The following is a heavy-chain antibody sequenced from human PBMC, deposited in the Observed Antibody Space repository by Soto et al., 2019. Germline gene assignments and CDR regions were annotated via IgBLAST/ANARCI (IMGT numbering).Heavy chain of an antibody. Sequence: SETLSLTCTVSGGSVSSGDYYWSWIRQPPGKGLEWIGYTYYSGNTNYNPSLKSRVIISVDTSKNLFSLKLTSVTAADTAVYYCARIPVDTSMIYWLDPWGQGTLVTVSS. CDR2: TYYSGNT. CDR3: ARIPVDTSMIYWLDP. CDR1: GGSVSSGDYY. V-gene: IGHV4-61*08. J-gene: IGHJ5*02. D-gene: IGHD5-18*01.